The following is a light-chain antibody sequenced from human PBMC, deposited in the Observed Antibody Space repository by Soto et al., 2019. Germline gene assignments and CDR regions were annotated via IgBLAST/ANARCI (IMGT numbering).Light chain of an antibody. CDR2: WAS. CDR1: QSILYSSNNKNY. V-gene: IGKV4-1*01. Sequence: DIVMTQSXDXLAVSLGERATINCKSSQSILYSSNNKNYLAWYQQKPGQPPKLLIYWASTRESGVPDRFSGSGSGKDFTLTISSLQAGDVAVYYCQQYYDAPQTFGQGTKVEIK. CDR3: QQYYDAPQT. J-gene: IGKJ1*01.